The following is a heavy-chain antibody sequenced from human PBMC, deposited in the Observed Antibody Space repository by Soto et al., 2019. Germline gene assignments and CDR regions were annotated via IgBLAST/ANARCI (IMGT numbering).Heavy chain of an antibody. J-gene: IGHJ5*02. CDR2: ISSSSSYI. CDR3: ARDLLSAAGKPLYDP. D-gene: IGHD6-13*01. Sequence: GGSLRLSCAASGFTFSSYSMNWVRQAPGKGLEWVSSISSSSSYIYYADSVKGRFTISRDNAKNSLYLQMNSLRAEDTAVYYCARDLLSAAGKPLYDPWGQGTLVTVPQ. V-gene: IGHV3-21*01. CDR1: GFTFSSYS.